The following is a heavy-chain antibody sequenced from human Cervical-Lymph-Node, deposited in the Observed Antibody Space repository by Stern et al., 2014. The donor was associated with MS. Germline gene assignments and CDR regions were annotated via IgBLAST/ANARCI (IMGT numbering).Heavy chain of an antibody. CDR1: GDSISSYTHY. V-gene: IGHV4-39*01. J-gene: IGHJ4*02. Sequence: QLQLQESGPGLVKPSETLSLTCAVSGDSISSYTHYWAWIRQPPGKGLEWIGSVYYSGATYYNPSLKSPVTISVGTSKNHFPLGLNSVTAADTAVYYCAKHACTGAACPFDLWGQGTLVTVSS. CDR3: AKHACTGAACPFDL. CDR2: VYYSGAT. D-gene: IGHD2-8*02.